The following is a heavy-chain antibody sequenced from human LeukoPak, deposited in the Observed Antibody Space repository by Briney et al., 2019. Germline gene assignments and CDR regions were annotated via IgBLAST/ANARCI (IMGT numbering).Heavy chain of an antibody. CDR2: ISNRGETP. CDR1: GFTFSSYA. CDR3: AKEPDYDSGWDGFDY. V-gene: IGHV3-23*01. D-gene: IGHD6-19*01. J-gene: IGHJ4*02. Sequence: GGSLRLSCAASGFTFSSYAMGWVRQAPGKTLEWVSSISNRGETPYYADSVKGRFTISRDNSKNMVYLQMSSLRVEDSAIYYCAKEPDYDSGWDGFDYWGMGARVTVSS.